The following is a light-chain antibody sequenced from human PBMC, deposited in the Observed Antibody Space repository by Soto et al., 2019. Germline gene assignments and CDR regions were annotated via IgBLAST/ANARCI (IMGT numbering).Light chain of an antibody. V-gene: IGKV3-20*01. Sequence: EIVLTQSPGTLSLSPGERVTLSCRASQRVSSNYLAWYQQKPGQAPRLLIYGASSRSTGIPDRFSGSGSGTDFTLTVSRMEPEDFAVYYCQQYGSSPWTFGQGTKVEIK. CDR3: QQYGSSPWT. CDR1: QRVSSNY. J-gene: IGKJ1*01. CDR2: GAS.